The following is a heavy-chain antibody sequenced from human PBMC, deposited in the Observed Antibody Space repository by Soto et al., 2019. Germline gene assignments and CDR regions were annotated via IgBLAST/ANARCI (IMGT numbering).Heavy chain of an antibody. CDR3: AKEGHYDFWSLNVGHPPDGY. V-gene: IGHV3-23*01. D-gene: IGHD3-3*01. CDR1: GFTFSSYA. Sequence: GGSLRLSCAASGFTFSSYAMSWVRQAPGKGLEWVSAISGSGGSTYYADSVKGRFTISRDNSKNTLYLQMNSLRAEDTAVYYCAKEGHYDFWSLNVGHPPDGYWGQGTLVTVSS. CDR2: ISGSGGST. J-gene: IGHJ4*02.